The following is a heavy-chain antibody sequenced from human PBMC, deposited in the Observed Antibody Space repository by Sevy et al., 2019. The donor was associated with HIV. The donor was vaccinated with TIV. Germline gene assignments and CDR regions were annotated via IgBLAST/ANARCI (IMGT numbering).Heavy chain of an antibody. CDR2: ISYDGSNK. Sequence: GGSLRLSCAASGFTFSSYGMHWVRQAPGKGLEWVAVISYDGSNKYDADSVKGRFTISRDNSKNTLYLQMNSLRAEDTAVYYCAKQWLVEYYYHYYGMDVRGQGTTVTVSS. CDR1: GFTFSSYG. CDR3: AKQWLVEYYYHYYGMDV. D-gene: IGHD6-19*01. J-gene: IGHJ6*02. V-gene: IGHV3-30*18.